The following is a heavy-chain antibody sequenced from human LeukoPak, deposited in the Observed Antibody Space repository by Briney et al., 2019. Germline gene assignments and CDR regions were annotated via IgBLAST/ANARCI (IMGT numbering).Heavy chain of an antibody. CDR1: GFTLRTYD. V-gene: IGHV3-30*18. D-gene: IGHD1-7*01. CDR3: AKDLTGNYRAYFDY. J-gene: IGHJ4*02. Sequence: GGSLRLSCAACGFTLRTYDMHGLRQTPGKGLEGVAVISSDGSIIYYADSVRGRFTVSRDNSKNTLYLQMNSLTAEDTAVYYCAKDLTGNYRAYFDYWGQGTLVTVSS. CDR2: ISSDGSII.